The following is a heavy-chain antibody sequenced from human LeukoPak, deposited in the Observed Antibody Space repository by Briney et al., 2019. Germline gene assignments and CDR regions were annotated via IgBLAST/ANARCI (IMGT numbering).Heavy chain of an antibody. D-gene: IGHD6-13*01. CDR1: GDSVSSNSAA. J-gene: IGHJ3*02. CDR3: ARATQYSSSWYGRGRDAFDI. V-gene: IGHV6-1*01. CDR2: TYYRSKWYN. Sequence: SQTLSLTCAISGDSVSSNSAAWNWIRQSPSRGLEWLGRTYYRSKWYNDYAVSVKSRITINPDTSKNQFSLQLNSVTPEDTAVYYCARATQYSSSWYGRGRDAFDIWSQGTMVTVSS.